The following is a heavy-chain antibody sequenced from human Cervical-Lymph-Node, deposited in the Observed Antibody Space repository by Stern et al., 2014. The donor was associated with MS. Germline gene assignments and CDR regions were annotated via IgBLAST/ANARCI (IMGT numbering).Heavy chain of an antibody. V-gene: IGHV2-5*02. CDR1: GFSLSASGVG. Sequence: QVTLRESGPTLVKPTQTLTLPCTFSGFSLSASGVGVGWIRPPPGKALEWLALIYWDDDKRYSPSLKSRLTITKDPSKNQVVLTMTNMDPVDTATYYCARKDYGGNYFDYWGQGTLVTVSS. J-gene: IGHJ4*02. CDR3: ARKDYGGNYFDY. D-gene: IGHD4-23*01. CDR2: IYWDDDK.